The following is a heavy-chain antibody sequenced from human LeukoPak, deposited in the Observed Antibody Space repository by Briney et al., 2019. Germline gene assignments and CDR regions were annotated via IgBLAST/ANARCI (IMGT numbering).Heavy chain of an antibody. D-gene: IGHD3-9*01. J-gene: IGHJ4*02. V-gene: IGHV3-48*03. CDR1: GFTFSSYE. CDR2: ISSSGSTI. CDR3: ARDTRYFDWLLSDY. Sequence: GGSLRLSCAASGFTFSSYEMNWVRQAPGKGLEWVSYISSSGSTIYYADSVKGRFTISRDNAKNSLYLQMNSLRAEDTAVYYCARDTRYFDWLLSDYWGQGTLVTVSS.